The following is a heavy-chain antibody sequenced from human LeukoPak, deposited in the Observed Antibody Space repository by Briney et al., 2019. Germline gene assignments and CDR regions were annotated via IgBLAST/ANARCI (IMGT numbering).Heavy chain of an antibody. V-gene: IGHV3-72*01. Sequence: PGGSLTLSCAASGVTLSDHHMDWVRQAPGKGLEWVGRTRNKARGYTTEYAASVKGRFTISRDDSKTLVYLQIKSLKTQGTAVYFCAWAGGEGDNSAFDIWGQGTVVTVSS. CDR2: TRNKARGYTT. CDR3: AWAGGEGDNSAFDI. J-gene: IGHJ3*02. CDR1: GVTLSDHH. D-gene: IGHD3-16*01.